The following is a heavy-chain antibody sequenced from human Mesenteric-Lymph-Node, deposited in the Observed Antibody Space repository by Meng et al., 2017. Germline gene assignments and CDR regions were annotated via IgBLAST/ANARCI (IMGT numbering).Heavy chain of an antibody. Sequence: ASVKVSCKPPGNTFTRYCLHWVRQAPGQRLEWMGWINAGNDNTEYSQKFQGRATTTKDTSASTAYMELSNLKSADTAVYYCARGGSRSDHIDYWGQGTLVTVSS. CDR2: INAGNDNT. CDR3: ARGGSRSDHIDY. D-gene: IGHD3-10*01. CDR1: GNTFTRYC. V-gene: IGHV1-3*01. J-gene: IGHJ4*02.